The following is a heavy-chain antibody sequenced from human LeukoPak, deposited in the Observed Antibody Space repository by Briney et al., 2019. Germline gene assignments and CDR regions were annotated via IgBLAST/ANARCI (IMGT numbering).Heavy chain of an antibody. CDR1: GFTFSRYW. J-gene: IGHJ1*01. V-gene: IGHV3-74*01. CDR3: ARAPSEVGGYYPEYFRH. CDR2: IKSDGKT. D-gene: IGHD3-22*01. Sequence: GGSLRLSCEASGFTFSRYWMHWVRQAPGKGLVWVSRIKSDGKTNYADSVKGRFTISRDNSKNTVSLQMDSLRAEDTGVYYCARAPSEVGGYYPEYFRHWGQGTLVTVSS.